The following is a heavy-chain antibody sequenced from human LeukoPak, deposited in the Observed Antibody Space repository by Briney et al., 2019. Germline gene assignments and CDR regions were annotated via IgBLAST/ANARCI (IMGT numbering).Heavy chain of an antibody. D-gene: IGHD5-18*01. V-gene: IGHV4-34*01. CDR3: ARAVYSYGYSHIYYYYYYYMDV. Sequence: PSETLTLTCAVYGGSFSGYYWSWIRQPPGKGLEWIGEINHSGSTNYNPSLKSRVTISVDTSKNQFSLKLSSVTAADTAVYYCARAVYSYGYSHIYYYYYYYMDVWGKGTTVTVSS. CDR2: INHSGST. J-gene: IGHJ6*03. CDR1: GGSFSGYY.